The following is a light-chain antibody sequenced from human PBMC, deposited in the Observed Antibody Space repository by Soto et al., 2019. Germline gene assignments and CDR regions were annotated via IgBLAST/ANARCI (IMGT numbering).Light chain of an antibody. J-gene: IGKJ3*01. CDR1: QSVSSY. CDR2: DAS. Sequence: EIVLTQSPATLSLSPGERATLSCRASQSVSSYLAWYQQKPGQAPRLLIYDASNRATGIPARFSGSGSGTDFTLTISSLEPVDFAVYYCQQRSNFWSTFGPGTKVDIK. CDR3: QQRSNFWST. V-gene: IGKV3-11*01.